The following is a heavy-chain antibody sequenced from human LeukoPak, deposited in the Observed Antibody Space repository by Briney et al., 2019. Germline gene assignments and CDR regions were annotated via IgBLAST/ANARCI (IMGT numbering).Heavy chain of an antibody. D-gene: IGHD3-10*01. J-gene: IGHJ4*02. Sequence: PSETLSLTCTVSGGSISSGGYYWSWIRQPPGKGLEWIGEINHSGSTNYNPSLKSRVTISVDTSKNQFSLKLSSVTAADTAVYYCARGRITMVRGVLWYFDYWGQGTLVTVSS. CDR1: GGSISSGGYY. V-gene: IGHV4-39*07. CDR2: INHSGST. CDR3: ARGRITMVRGVLWYFDY.